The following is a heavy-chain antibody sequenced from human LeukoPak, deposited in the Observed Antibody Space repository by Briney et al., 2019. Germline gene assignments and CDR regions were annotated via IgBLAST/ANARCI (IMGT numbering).Heavy chain of an antibody. CDR1: GFTFSDYY. V-gene: IGHV3-11*04. CDR2: ISSSGSTI. Sequence: GGSLRLSCAASGFTFSDYYMSWIRQAPGKGLEWVSYISSSGSTIYYADSVKGRFTISRDNAKNSLYLQMNSLRAEDTAVYYCAGVDIVATIRPGGEIWGQGTLVTVSS. J-gene: IGHJ4*02. CDR3: AGVDIVATIRPGGEI. D-gene: IGHD5-12*01.